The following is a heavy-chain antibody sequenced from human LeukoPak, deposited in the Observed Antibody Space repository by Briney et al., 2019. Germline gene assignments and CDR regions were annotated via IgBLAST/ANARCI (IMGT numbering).Heavy chain of an antibody. J-gene: IGHJ5*02. D-gene: IGHD2-15*01. CDR2: IYYSGST. V-gene: IGHV4-59*01. CDR1: GGSISSYY. CDR3: ARSSLGYCSGGSCYDPWFDP. Sequence: KPSETLSLTCTVSGGSISSYYWSWIRQPPGKGLEWIGYIYYSGSTNYNPSLKSRVTISVDTSKNQFSLKLSSVTAADTAVYYCARSSLGYCSGGSCYDPWFDPWGQGTLVTVSS.